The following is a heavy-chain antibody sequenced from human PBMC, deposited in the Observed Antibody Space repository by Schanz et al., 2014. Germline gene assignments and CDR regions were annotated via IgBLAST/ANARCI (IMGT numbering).Heavy chain of an antibody. Sequence: QVQLVQSGAEVKKPGASVKVSCKASGYTFTNYAMNWVRQAPGQGLEWMGWINTNTGNPTYAQGFTGRFVFSLDTSVSTAYLQISSLKADDTAVYYCAGEDYLDSSGYSCGYWGQGTLVTVSS. D-gene: IGHD3-22*01. CDR2: INTNTGNP. CDR3: AGEDYLDSSGYSCGY. J-gene: IGHJ4*02. V-gene: IGHV7-4-1*02. CDR1: GYTFTNYA.